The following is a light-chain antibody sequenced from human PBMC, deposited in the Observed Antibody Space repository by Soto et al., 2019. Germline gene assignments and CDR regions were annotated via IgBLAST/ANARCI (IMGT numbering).Light chain of an antibody. J-gene: IGKJ1*01. CDR2: GAS. V-gene: IGKV3-20*01. CDR3: QQYGRSPWT. CDR1: QSVSSSY. Sequence: TQSPSSLSASVGERVTLSCRASQSVSSSYLAWYQQKPGQAPRLLFYGASSRATGIPDRFSGSGSGTDFILTISRLEPDDFAVYYCQQYGRSPWTFGQGTKVDIK.